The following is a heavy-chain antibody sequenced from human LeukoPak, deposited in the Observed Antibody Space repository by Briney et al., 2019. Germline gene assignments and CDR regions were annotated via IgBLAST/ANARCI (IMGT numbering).Heavy chain of an antibody. D-gene: IGHD5-18*01. Sequence: SETLSLTCTVSGGSISSYYWSWIRQPPGKGLGWIGYIYYSGSTNYNPSLKSRVTISVDTSKNQFSLKLSSVTAADTAVYYCARGGVPRHSSPYYFDYWGQGTLVTVSS. J-gene: IGHJ4*02. CDR3: ARGGVPRHSSPYYFDY. CDR1: GGSISSYY. CDR2: IYYSGST. V-gene: IGHV4-59*01.